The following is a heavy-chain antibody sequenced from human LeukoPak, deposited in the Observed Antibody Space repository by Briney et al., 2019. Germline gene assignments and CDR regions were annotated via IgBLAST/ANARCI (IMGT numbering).Heavy chain of an antibody. CDR3: ARFWTAYSSSRNRNASIGDDY. J-gene: IGHJ4*02. CDR2: IYSGGST. V-gene: IGHV3-53*01. CDR1: GFTVSSNY. D-gene: IGHD6-6*01. Sequence: PGGSLRLSCAASGFTVSSNYMSWVRQAPGKGLEWVSVIYSGGSTYYADSVKGRFTISRDNSKNTLYLQMNSLRAEDTAVYYCARFWTAYSSSRNRNASIGDDYWGQGTLVTVSS.